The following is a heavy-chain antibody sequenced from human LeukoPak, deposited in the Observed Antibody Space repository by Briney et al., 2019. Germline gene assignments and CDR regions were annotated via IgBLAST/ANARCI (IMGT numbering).Heavy chain of an antibody. CDR1: GFTFSSYE. D-gene: IGHD1-26*01. Sequence: GGSLRLSCAASGFTFSSYEMNWVRQALGKGLEWVSYITSGASTIYYADSVKGRSTISRDNAKNSLYLQMSSLRVEDTAVYYCARQDPELAYWGQGTLVTVSS. J-gene: IGHJ4*02. CDR2: ITSGASTI. CDR3: ARQDPELAY. V-gene: IGHV3-48*03.